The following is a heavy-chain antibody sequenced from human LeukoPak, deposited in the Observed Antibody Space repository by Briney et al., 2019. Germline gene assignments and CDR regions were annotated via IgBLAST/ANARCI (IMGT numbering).Heavy chain of an antibody. CDR1: GGTFSSYA. CDR3: ARDPPVGVVPAAQDY. D-gene: IGHD2-2*01. Sequence: SVKVSCKASGGTFSSYAISWVRQAPEQGLEWMGGIIPIFGTANYAQKFQGRVTITADESTSTAYMELSSLRSEDTAVYYCARDPPVGVVPAAQDYWGQGTLVTVSS. CDR2: IIPIFGTA. V-gene: IGHV1-69*13. J-gene: IGHJ4*02.